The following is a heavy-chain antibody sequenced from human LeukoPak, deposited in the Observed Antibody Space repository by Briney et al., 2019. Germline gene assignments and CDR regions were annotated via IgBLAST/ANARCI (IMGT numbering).Heavy chain of an antibody. CDR3: ARGKTYYDISKDAFDI. J-gene: IGHJ3*02. Sequence: PSGTLSLTCTVSGGSVSSYYWSWIRQPPGKGLEWIGYIYYSGSTNYNPSLKSRVTISVDTSKNQFSLKLSSVTAADTAVYYCARGKTYYDISKDAFDIWGQGTMVTVSS. V-gene: IGHV4-59*02. CDR2: IYYSGST. CDR1: GGSVSSYY. D-gene: IGHD3-22*01.